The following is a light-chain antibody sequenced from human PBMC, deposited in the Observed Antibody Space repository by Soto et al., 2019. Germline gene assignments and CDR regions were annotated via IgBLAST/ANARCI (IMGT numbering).Light chain of an antibody. V-gene: IGLV2-8*01. CDR2: EVT. CDR3: ASYAGTKLLV. Sequence: QSALTQPPSASGSPGQSLTISCTGTSSDVGFYNFVSWYQQRPGKAPKLVIYEVTKRPSGVPDRFSGSKSGSTASLTVSGLQADDEADYYCASYAGTKLLVFGSGIKAT. J-gene: IGLJ1*01. CDR1: SSDVGFYNF.